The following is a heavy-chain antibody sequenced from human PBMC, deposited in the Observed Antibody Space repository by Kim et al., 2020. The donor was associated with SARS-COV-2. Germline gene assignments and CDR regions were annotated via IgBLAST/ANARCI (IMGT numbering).Heavy chain of an antibody. Sequence: GGSLRLSCAASGFTFDDYGMSWVRQAPGKGLEWVSGINWNGGSTGYADSVKGRFTISRDNAKNSLYLQMNSLRAEDTALYHCARVTWAYDIFTGYYPYYFDYWGQGTLVTVSS. D-gene: IGHD3-9*01. CDR3: ARVTWAYDIFTGYYPYYFDY. V-gene: IGHV3-20*01. CDR2: INWNGGST. J-gene: IGHJ4*02. CDR1: GFTFDDYG.